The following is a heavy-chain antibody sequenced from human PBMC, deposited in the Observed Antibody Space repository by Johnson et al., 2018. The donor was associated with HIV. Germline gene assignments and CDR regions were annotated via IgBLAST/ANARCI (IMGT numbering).Heavy chain of an antibody. CDR1: KFTFSTYV. Sequence: QVQLVESGGGLIQPGRSLRLSCAASKFTFSTYVMHWVRQAPGKGLEWVAVISYDGSNKYYAASVKGRFTISRDNSKNTLYLQMNSLRAEDTAVYYCAREKIRAFDIWGQGTMVTVSS. V-gene: IGHV3-30*04. CDR2: ISYDGSNK. CDR3: AREKIRAFDI. J-gene: IGHJ3*02.